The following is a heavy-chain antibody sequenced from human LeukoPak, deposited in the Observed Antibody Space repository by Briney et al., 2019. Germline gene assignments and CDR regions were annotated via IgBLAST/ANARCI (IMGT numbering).Heavy chain of an antibody. CDR1: GYSITSGYY. D-gene: IGHD6-19*01. J-gene: IGHJ6*03. Sequence: TSETLSLTCTVSGYSITSGYYWDWIRQAPGKGLEWIGSIFHSGSTYYNPSLKSRVTISVDTSKNQFSLKLSSVTAADTAVYYCARRGAYSSGWPPHPYYFYYIDVWDKGTTVTISS. CDR3: ARRGAYSSGWPPHPYYFYYIDV. CDR2: IFHSGST. V-gene: IGHV4-38-2*02.